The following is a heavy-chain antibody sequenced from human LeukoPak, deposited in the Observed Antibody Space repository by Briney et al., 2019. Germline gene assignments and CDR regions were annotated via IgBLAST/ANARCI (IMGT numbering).Heavy chain of an antibody. CDR1: GGSISSYY. D-gene: IGHD3-9*01. J-gene: IGHJ2*01. CDR3: ARDRAYYDILTGYSASSYFDL. CDR2: IYYVGST. V-gene: IGHV4-59*01. Sequence: SETLSLTCTVSGGSISSYYWSWIRQPPGKGLEWIGYIYYVGSTNYNPSLKSRVTISVDTSKNQFSLKLSSVTAADTAVYYCARDRAYYDILTGYSASSYFDLWGRGTLVTVSS.